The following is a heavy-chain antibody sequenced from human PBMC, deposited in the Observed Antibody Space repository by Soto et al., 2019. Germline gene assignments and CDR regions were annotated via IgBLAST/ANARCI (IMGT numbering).Heavy chain of an antibody. CDR2: IIPYYNTL. V-gene: IGHV1-69*01. D-gene: IGHD6-13*01. Sequence: QAQVVQSGAEVRKPGSSVKLSCKASEGTFNSYAIAWVRQAPGQGLEWMGGIIPYYNTLNYAQKFQDRVTIAADDSTNTVYMELSSLRADDTAVYFCASGASRWYPYFFDSWAQGTLVTVSS. CDR3: ASGASRWYPYFFDS. J-gene: IGHJ4*02. CDR1: EGTFNSYA.